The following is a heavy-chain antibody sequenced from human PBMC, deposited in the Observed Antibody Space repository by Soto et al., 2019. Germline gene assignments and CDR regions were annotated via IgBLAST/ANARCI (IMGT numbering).Heavy chain of an antibody. V-gene: IGHV3-11*01. CDR3: ARDITNYYDSSGYFDY. CDR1: GFTLSDYY. J-gene: IGHJ4*02. Sequence: GGSLRLSCAASGFTLSDYYMSWIRQAPGKGLEWVSYISSSGSTIYYADSVKGRFTISRDNAKNSLYLQMNSLRAEDTAVYYCARDITNYYDSSGYFDYWGQGTLVTVSS. CDR2: ISSSGSTI. D-gene: IGHD3-22*01.